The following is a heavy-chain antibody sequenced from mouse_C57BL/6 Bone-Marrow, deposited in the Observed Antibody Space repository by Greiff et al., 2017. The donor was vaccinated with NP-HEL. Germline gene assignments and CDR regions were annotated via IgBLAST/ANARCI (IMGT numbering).Heavy chain of an antibody. J-gene: IGHJ2*01. D-gene: IGHD3-3*01. Sequence: QVHVKQSGAELARPGASVKLSCKASGYTFTSYGISWVKQRTGQGLEWIGEIYPRSGNTYYNEKFKGKATLTADKSSSTAYMELRSLTSEDSAVYFCARGPFLHGTFDYWGQGTTLTVSS. CDR3: ARGPFLHGTFDY. V-gene: IGHV1-81*01. CDR2: IYPRSGNT. CDR1: GYTFTSYG.